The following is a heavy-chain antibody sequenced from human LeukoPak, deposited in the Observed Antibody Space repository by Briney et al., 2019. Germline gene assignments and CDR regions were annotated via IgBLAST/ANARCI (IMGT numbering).Heavy chain of an antibody. Sequence: GASVKVSCKASGYTFTDYYIHWVRQAPGQGLEWMAWINPNSGGTNYAQNFQGRVTMTRDTSINTAYMDLSRLTSDYMAVYYCARGRGARYYDSSGLYYFDYWGQGTLVTVSS. D-gene: IGHD3-22*01. CDR3: ARGRGARYYDSSGLYYFDY. V-gene: IGHV1-2*02. J-gene: IGHJ4*02. CDR2: INPNSGGT. CDR1: GYTFTDYY.